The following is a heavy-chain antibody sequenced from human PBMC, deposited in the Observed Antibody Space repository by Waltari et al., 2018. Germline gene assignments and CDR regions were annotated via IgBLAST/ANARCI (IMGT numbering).Heavy chain of an antibody. CDR2: IIPIFGTA. V-gene: IGHV1-69*08. CDR1: GGTFSSYA. J-gene: IGHJ4*02. CDR3: ARDGTELGELLSFDY. D-gene: IGHD1-26*01. Sequence: QVQLVQSGAEVKKPGSSVKVSCKASGGTFSSYAISWVRPAPGQGLEWMGRIIPIFGTANYAQKFQGRVTITADKSTSTAYMELSSLRSEDTAVYYCARDGTELGELLSFDYWGQGTLVTVSS.